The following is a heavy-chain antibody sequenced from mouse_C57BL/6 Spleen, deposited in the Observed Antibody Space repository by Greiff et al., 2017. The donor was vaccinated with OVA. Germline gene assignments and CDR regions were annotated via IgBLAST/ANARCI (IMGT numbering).Heavy chain of an antibody. CDR3: ARQGTAQAAWFAY. CDR2: ISNLAYSI. D-gene: IGHD3-2*02. CDR1: GFTFSDYG. Sequence: EVQLVESGGGLVQPGGSLKLSCAASGFTFSDYGMAWVRQAPRKGPEWVAFISNLAYSIYYADTVTGRFTISRENAKNTLYLEMSSLRSEDTAMYYCARQGTAQAAWFAYWGQGTLVTVSA. J-gene: IGHJ3*01. V-gene: IGHV5-15*01.